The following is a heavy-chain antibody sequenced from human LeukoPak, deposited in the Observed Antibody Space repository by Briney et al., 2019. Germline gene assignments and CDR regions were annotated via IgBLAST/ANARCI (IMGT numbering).Heavy chain of an antibody. CDR2: IYTSGST. V-gene: IGHV4-61*02. Sequence: PSETLSLTCTVSGGSISSGSYYWSWIRQPAGKGLEWIGRIYTSGSTNYNPSLKSRVTISVDTSKNQFSLKLSSVTAADTAVYYCARARGGSGSHYFDYWGQGTLVTVSS. J-gene: IGHJ4*02. CDR3: ARARGGSGSHYFDY. CDR1: GGSISSGSYY. D-gene: IGHD3-10*01.